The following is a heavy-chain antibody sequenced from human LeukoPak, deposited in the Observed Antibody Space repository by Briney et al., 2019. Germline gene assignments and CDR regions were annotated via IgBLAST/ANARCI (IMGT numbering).Heavy chain of an antibody. CDR2: INHSGST. CDR1: GGSFSGYY. CDR3: ASRVGVWFGELYPFDY. V-gene: IGHV4-34*01. J-gene: IGHJ4*02. Sequence: SETLSLTCAAYGGSFSGYYWSWIRQPPGKGLEWIGEINHSGSTNYNPSLKSRVTISVDTSKNQFSLKLSSVTAADTAVYYCASRVGVWFGELYPFDYWGQGTLVTVSS. D-gene: IGHD3-10*01.